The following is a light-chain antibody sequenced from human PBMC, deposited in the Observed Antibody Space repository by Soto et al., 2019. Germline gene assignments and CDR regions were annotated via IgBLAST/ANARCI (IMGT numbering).Light chain of an antibody. Sequence: IVMTQSPVTMSVSPGERATLSCRASQSISTNLAWYQQKPGQAPRLLIYGPSTRATGIPARFRGGGSGTEVTLTISSLQSEDFAVYDCHHYNNWPQSTSGQGTKVETK. V-gene: IGKV3-15*01. CDR1: QSISTN. CDR3: HHYNNWPQST. J-gene: IGKJ1*01. CDR2: GPS.